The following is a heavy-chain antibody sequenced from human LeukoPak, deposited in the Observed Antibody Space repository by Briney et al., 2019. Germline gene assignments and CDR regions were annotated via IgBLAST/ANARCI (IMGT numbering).Heavy chain of an antibody. CDR1: GGSFSGYY. CDR2: INHSGST. J-gene: IGHJ4*02. D-gene: IGHD6-19*01. V-gene: IGHV4-34*01. Sequence: SETLSLTCAVYGGSFSGYYWSWIRPPPGKGLEWIGEINHSGSTNYNPSLKSRVTISVDTSKNQFSLKLSSVTAADTAVYYCARGRGSGWSRRPFDYWGQGTLVTVSS. CDR3: ARGRGSGWSRRPFDY.